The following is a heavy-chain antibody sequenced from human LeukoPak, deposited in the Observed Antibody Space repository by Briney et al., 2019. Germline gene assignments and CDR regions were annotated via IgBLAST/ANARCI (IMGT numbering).Heavy chain of an antibody. D-gene: IGHD1-26*01. Sequence: SETLSLTCTVSGVSISSSNSYWGWIRQPPGKGLEWIGEINHSGSTNYNPSLKSRVTISVDTSKNQFSLKLSSVTAADTAVYYCARDAVGATRFDFDYWGQGTLVTVSS. V-gene: IGHV4-39*07. CDR2: INHSGST. CDR1: GVSISSSNSY. J-gene: IGHJ4*02. CDR3: ARDAVGATRFDFDY.